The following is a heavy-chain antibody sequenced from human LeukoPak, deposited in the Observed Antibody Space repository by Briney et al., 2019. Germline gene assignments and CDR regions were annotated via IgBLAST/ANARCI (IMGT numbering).Heavy chain of an antibody. D-gene: IGHD3-9*01. CDR1: GFRFSSYA. Sequence: TGGSLRLSCAASGFRFSSYAMSWVRQAPGKGLEWVSAISGSGVSTYYADSVKGRFTISRDNAKESLYLQMNSLRAEDTAVYYCASNNYDILTSYHIRPFDYWGQGTLVTVSS. CDR3: ASNNYDILTSYHIRPFDY. CDR2: ISGSGVST. V-gene: IGHV3-23*01. J-gene: IGHJ4*02.